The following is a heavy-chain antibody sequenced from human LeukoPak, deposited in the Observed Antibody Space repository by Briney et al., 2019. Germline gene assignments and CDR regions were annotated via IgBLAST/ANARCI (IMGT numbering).Heavy chain of an antibody. J-gene: IGHJ5*02. V-gene: IGHV1-2*06. CDR1: RYTFTGYY. CDR3: AKVPPSITAAGNWLDP. D-gene: IGHD6-13*01. CDR2: INPDTGGT. Sequence: ASVKVSCKASRYTFTGYYIHWVRQAPGQGLEWMGRINPDTGGTDYAQKFQGRITMTRDTSITTAYMELSRPTSDDTAMYYCAKVPPSITAAGNWLDPWGQGALVTVSS.